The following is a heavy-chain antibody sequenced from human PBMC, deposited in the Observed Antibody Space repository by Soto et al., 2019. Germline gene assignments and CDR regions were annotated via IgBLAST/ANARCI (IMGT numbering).Heavy chain of an antibody. CDR1: GGSISSGGYS. D-gene: IGHD5-18*01. V-gene: IGHV4-30-2*02. CDR2: IYHSGST. CDR3: AHRRYGDLAY. J-gene: IGHJ4*02. Sequence: SETLSLTCAVSGGSISSGGYSWSWIRQPPGKGLEWIGYIYHSGSTYYSPSLKSRLTITKDTSKNQVVLTMTNMDPVDTATYYCAHRRYGDLAYWGQGTLVTVSS.